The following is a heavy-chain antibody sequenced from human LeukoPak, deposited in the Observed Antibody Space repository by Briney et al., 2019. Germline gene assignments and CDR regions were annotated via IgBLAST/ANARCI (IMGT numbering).Heavy chain of an antibody. V-gene: IGHV4-4*09. CDR1: GGSISSYY. Sequence: SETLSLTCTVSGGSISSYYWSWIRQPPGKGLEWIGYIYTGGSTNYNPFLKSRVTISADTSKNQFSLKLSSVTAADTAVYYCAAGDIVVVQEGAFDIWGQGTMVTVSS. CDR3: AAGDIVVVQEGAFDI. J-gene: IGHJ3*02. D-gene: IGHD2-2*01. CDR2: IYTGGST.